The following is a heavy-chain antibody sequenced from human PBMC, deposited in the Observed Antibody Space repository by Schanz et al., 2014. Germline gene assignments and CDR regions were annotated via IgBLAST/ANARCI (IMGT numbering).Heavy chain of an antibody. D-gene: IGHD6-13*01. Sequence: EVHLVESGGGLVKRGGSLRLSCAASGFTISSYSMNWVRQAPGKGLEWGSSIRSSGSYIYYADSVKGRFSISRDNAKNSLYLQMNSLRAEDTAVYYCAREEGWGIAAAGPKHYYYGMDVWGQGTSVTVSS. V-gene: IGHV3-21*01. J-gene: IGHJ6*02. CDR1: GFTISSYS. CDR3: AREEGWGIAAAGPKHYYYGMDV. CDR2: IRSSGSYI.